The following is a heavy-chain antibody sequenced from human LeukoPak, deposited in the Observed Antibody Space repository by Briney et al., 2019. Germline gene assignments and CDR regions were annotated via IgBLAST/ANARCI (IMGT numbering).Heavy chain of an antibody. CDR2: INPKSGNA. CDR3: ARGEYSNGYPYRLDS. V-gene: IGHV1-2*02. J-gene: IGHJ4*02. Sequence: ASVKVSCNASGSTFSDYHINWGRQASGQGHEWMGWINPKSGNAKYGQAVQGKVTMTRYTSISTTYLELHRLRFDDTAMYYCARGEYSNGYPYRLDSWGQGTLVTVSS. CDR1: GSTFSDYH. D-gene: IGHD3-16*01.